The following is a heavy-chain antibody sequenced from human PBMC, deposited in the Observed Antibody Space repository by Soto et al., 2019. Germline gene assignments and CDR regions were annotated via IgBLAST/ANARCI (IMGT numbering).Heavy chain of an antibody. J-gene: IGHJ3*02. V-gene: IGHV3-33*01. CDR1: GFTFSSYG. CDR3: ARSSMGARKGAFDI. Sequence: LRLSCAASGFTFSSYGMHWVRQAPGKGLEWVAVIWYDGSNKYYADSVKGRFTISRDNSKNTLYLQMNSLRAEDTAVYYCARSSMGARKGAFDIWGQGTMVTVSS. CDR2: IWYDGSNK. D-gene: IGHD1-26*01.